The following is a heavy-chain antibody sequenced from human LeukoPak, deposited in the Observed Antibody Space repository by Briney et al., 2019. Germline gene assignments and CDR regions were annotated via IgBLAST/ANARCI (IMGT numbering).Heavy chain of an antibody. CDR3: AREVSSWYYFDY. D-gene: IGHD6-13*01. Sequence: SETLSLTCTVSGGSVSSGSYYWSWIRQPPGKGLEWIGYIYYSGSTNYNPSLKSRVTISVDTPKNQFSLKLSSVTAADTAVYYCAREVSSWYYFDYWGQGTLVTVSS. CDR1: GGSVSSGSYY. CDR2: IYYSGST. V-gene: IGHV4-61*01. J-gene: IGHJ4*02.